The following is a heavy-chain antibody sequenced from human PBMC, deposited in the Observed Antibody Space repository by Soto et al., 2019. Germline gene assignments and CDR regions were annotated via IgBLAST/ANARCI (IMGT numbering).Heavy chain of an antibody. Sequence: EVQLVETGGGLIQPGGSLRLSCAASGFTVSSNYMSWVRXAPGXXXXXXXVIYSGGSTYYADSVKGRFTISRDNSKNTLYLQMNSLRAEDTXXXXCXXXAXXXXXXXXXTNXXYWGQGTLVTVSS. V-gene: IGHV3-53*02. CDR3: XXXAXXXXXXXXXTNXXY. CDR1: GFTVSSNY. J-gene: IGHJ4*02. CDR2: IYSGGST.